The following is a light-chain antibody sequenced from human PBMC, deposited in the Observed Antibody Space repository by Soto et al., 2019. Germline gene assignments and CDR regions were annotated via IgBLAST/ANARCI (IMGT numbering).Light chain of an antibody. CDR1: SSDVGGHDY. J-gene: IGLJ1*01. Sequence: QSALTQPASVSGSPGQSITISCNGTSSDVGGHDYVSWYQQHPGKAPQLTIFEVSNRPSGVSNRFSGSKSGNTASLTISGLQAEDEADYYCSSYTDSNSFYVFGSGTQLTVL. CDR3: SSYTDSNSFYV. V-gene: IGLV2-14*01. CDR2: EVS.